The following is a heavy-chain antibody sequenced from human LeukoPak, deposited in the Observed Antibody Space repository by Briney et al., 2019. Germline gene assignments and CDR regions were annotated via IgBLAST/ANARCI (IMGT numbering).Heavy chain of an antibody. Sequence: GGSLRLSCAASGSTVSSNYMSWVRQAPGKGLEWVSVIYSGGSTYYADSVKGRFTISRDNSKNTLYLQMNSLRAEDTAVYYCAAPYYDYVWGSYRYTEPFDYWGQGTLVTVSS. CDR1: GSTVSSNY. CDR2: IYSGGST. CDR3: AAPYYDYVWGSYRYTEPFDY. J-gene: IGHJ4*02. D-gene: IGHD3-16*02. V-gene: IGHV3-66*01.